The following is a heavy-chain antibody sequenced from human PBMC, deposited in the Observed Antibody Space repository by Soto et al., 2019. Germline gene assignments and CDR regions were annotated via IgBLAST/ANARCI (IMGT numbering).Heavy chain of an antibody. D-gene: IGHD4-17*01. J-gene: IGHJ3*01. CDR1: GVTFSRYA. CDR3: GRDPNGDYIGAFDF. CDR2: ISGSGGRT. V-gene: IGHV3-23*01. Sequence: EVQVLESGGALIQPGGSLRLSCAVSGVTFSRYAMTWVRQAPGKGLEWVSAISGSGGRTYYADSVKGRFTISRDNSRNTLFLQMNSLRAEDTAVYYCGRDPNGDYIGAFDFWGQGTMVTDSS.